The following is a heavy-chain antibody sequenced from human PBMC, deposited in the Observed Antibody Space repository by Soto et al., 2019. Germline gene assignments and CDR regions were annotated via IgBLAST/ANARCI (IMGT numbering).Heavy chain of an antibody. D-gene: IGHD3-22*01. V-gene: IGHV4-39*01. J-gene: IGHJ4*02. CDR2: IFYTGRT. CDR3: TRHHPHHYDSSGYFDY. Sequence: QLQMQEPGPGLVKPSETLSLTCTVSDGSISTSSYYWGWIRQSPGKGLEWIGTIFYTGRTYYNPSRESRVTSSVDTSKNQFSLHLTSVTAADTAVYYCTRHHPHHYDSSGYFDYWGQGTLVTVSS. CDR1: DGSISTSSYY.